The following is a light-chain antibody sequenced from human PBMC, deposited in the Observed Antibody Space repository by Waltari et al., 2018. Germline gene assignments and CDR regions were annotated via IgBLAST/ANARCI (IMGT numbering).Light chain of an antibody. CDR1: QSISSY. V-gene: IGKV1-8*01. J-gene: IGKJ2*01. CDR3: QQYFSYPLYT. Sequence: AIRMTQSPSSLPASTGDRVTITCRASQSISSYLAWYQQKPGKAPKLLIYAASTLQSGVPSRFSGSGSGTDFTLTISCLQSEDFATYYCQQYFSYPLYTFGQGTKLEIK. CDR2: AAS.